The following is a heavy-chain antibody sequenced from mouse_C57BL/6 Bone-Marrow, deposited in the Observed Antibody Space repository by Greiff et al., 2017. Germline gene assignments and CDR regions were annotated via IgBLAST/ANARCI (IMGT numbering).Heavy chain of an antibody. D-gene: IGHD1-1*02. CDR2: IDPETGGT. V-gene: IGHV1-15*01. Sequence: VKLVESGAELVRPGASVTLSCKASGYTFTDYEMHWVKQTPVHGLEWIGAIDPETGGTAYNQKFKGKAILTADKSSSTAYMELRSLTSEDSAVYYCTSSRLWSYAMDYWGQGTSVTVSS. J-gene: IGHJ4*01. CDR1: GYTFTDYE. CDR3: TSSRLWSYAMDY.